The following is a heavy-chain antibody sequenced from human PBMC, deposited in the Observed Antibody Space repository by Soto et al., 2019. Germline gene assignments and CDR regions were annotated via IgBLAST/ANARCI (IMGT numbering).Heavy chain of an antibody. V-gene: IGHV3-66*01. D-gene: IGHD6-13*01. CDR2: IYSGGST. J-gene: IGHJ4*02. Sequence: EVQLVESGGGLVQPGGSLRLSCAASGFTVSSNYMSWVRQAPGKGLEWVSVIYSGGSTYYADSVQGRFTISRDNSKNTLYLQMNSLRAEDTAVYYCARSQQSSSLPVFDYWGQGTLVTVSS. CDR3: ARSQQSSSLPVFDY. CDR1: GFTVSSNY.